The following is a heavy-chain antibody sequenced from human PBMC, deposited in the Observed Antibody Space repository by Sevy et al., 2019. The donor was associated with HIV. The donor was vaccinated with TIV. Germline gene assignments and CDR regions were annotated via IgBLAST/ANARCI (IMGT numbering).Heavy chain of an antibody. J-gene: IGHJ4*02. CDR3: ARAPSYSSG. V-gene: IGHV3-48*01. CDR1: GFTFSSYS. D-gene: IGHD6-19*01. CDR2: ISSTGSTI. Sequence: GGYLRLSCAASGFTFSSYSMNWVRQAPGKGLEWVSYISSTGSTIYYADSVKGRFTISRDNAKNSLYLQMNSLRAEDTAVYYCARAPSYSSGWGQGTLVTVSS.